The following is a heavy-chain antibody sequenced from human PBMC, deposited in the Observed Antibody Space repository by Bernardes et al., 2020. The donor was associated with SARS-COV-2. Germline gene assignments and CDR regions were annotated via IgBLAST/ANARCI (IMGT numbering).Heavy chain of an antibody. CDR1: GYTFTGYY. CDR2: INLNSGST. V-gene: IGHV1-2*02. CDR3: ARDPSLSIAAHPDY. Sequence: ASVKVSCQASGYTFTGYYMRCVRQPPGHGLEWMGCINLNSGSTNYAQKLQGRVTITRDTSISTAYMELSRLRSDDTAVYYCARDPSLSIAAHPDYWGRGTLVTVTS. J-gene: IGHJ4*02. D-gene: IGHD6-6*01.